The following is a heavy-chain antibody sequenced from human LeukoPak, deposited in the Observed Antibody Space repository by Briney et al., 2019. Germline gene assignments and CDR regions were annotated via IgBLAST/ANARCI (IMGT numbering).Heavy chain of an antibody. D-gene: IGHD3-3*01. CDR2: IKLDGSEK. V-gene: IGHV3-7*03. CDR1: GFILGKYW. Sequence: GGSLRLSCAASGFILGKYWMSWVRQAPGKGLEWVANIKLDGSEKNYVDSVKGRFTISRDNTKNSLYLQMNSLRAEDTAVFYCARDQYDTWSRRGNFDSWGQGTQVIVSS. CDR3: ARDQYDTWSRRGNFDS. J-gene: IGHJ4*02.